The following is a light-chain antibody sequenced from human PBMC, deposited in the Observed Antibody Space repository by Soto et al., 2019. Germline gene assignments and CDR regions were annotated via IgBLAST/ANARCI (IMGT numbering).Light chain of an antibody. Sequence: EIVLTQSPGTLSLSPGERATLSCRASQSVSSTYLAWYQQTPGQAPRLLIYGASSRATGIPDRFSGSGSGTDFTLTINRLEPEDFAVYYCHQYGSSPGTFGQGTKVEIK. V-gene: IGKV3-20*01. CDR3: HQYGSSPGT. J-gene: IGKJ1*01. CDR2: GAS. CDR1: QSVSSTY.